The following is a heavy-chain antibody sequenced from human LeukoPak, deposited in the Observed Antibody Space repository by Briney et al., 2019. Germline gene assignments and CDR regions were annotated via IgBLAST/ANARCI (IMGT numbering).Heavy chain of an antibody. CDR3: ARGGGYFDY. Sequence: GGSLRLSCAASGFTFSSYGMHWVRQAPGKGLEWVAVISYDGSNKYYADSVKGRFTISRDNSKNMLYLQMNSLRAEDTAVYYCARGGGYFDYWGQGTLVTVSS. V-gene: IGHV3-30*03. J-gene: IGHJ4*02. CDR2: ISYDGSNK. CDR1: GFTFSSYG. D-gene: IGHD4-23*01.